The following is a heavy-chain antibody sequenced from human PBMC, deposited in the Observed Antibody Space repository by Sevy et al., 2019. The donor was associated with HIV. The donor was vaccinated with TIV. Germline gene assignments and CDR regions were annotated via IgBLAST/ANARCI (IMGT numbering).Heavy chain of an antibody. D-gene: IGHD1-26*01. CDR1: GFIFSTYG. V-gene: IGHV3-30*18. CDR2: ISFDGSDK. Sequence: VGSLRLSCAASGFIFSTYGIHWVRQAPGKGLEWVAVISFDGSDKYYVDSVRGRFTISRDNSKNTLYLQMNSLRVEDTAIYYCAKMQGGSYNYYGMDVWGQGTTVTVSS. J-gene: IGHJ6*02. CDR3: AKMQGGSYNYYGMDV.